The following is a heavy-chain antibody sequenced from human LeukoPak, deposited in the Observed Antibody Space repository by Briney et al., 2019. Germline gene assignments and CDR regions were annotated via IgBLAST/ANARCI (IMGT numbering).Heavy chain of an antibody. D-gene: IGHD5-18*01. Sequence: SETLSLTCSVSDYSISSGYYWGWIRQPPGKGLEWIGSMEWIGSIYHSGSAYYNPSLKSRVTISVDTSKNQFSLKLSSVTAADTAAYYCARRSGYSYGYQSPQEYYFDYWGQGTLVTVSS. CDR1: DYSISSGYY. CDR3: ARRSGYSYGYQSPQEYYFDY. CDR2: IYHSGSA. J-gene: IGHJ4*02. V-gene: IGHV4-38-2*02.